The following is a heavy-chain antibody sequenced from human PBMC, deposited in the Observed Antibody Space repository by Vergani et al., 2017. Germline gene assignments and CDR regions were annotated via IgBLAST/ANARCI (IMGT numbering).Heavy chain of an antibody. CDR1: ADSISSGRYY. J-gene: IGHJ4*02. Sequence: QLQLQQSGPGLVKPSETLFLTCTVSADSISSGRYYWGWIRQPPGKGLEWIGILYYSGLTYYNPSLKSRVAISVDTSKNKFSLKVASVTAADTAVYIGARQVPGIGWCPGDFYDWVQGILVTV. CDR2: LYYSGLT. V-gene: IGHV4-39*01. D-gene: IGHD6-19*01. CDR3: ARQVPGIGWCPGDFYD.